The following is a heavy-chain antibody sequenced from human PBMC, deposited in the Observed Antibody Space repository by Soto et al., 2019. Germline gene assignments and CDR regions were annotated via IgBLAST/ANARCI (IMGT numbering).Heavy chain of an antibody. CDR3: AKGKPVAGTGAFFDY. D-gene: IGHD1-26*01. CDR2: ISYDGSNK. J-gene: IGHJ4*02. Sequence: GGSLRLSCAASGFTFSSFGMHWVRQAPGKGLEWVAVISYDGSNKYYADSVKGRFTISRDNSKNTLYLQMNSLRAEDTDVYYCAKGKPVAGTGAFFDYWGQGTLVTVSS. CDR1: GFTFSSFG. V-gene: IGHV3-30*18.